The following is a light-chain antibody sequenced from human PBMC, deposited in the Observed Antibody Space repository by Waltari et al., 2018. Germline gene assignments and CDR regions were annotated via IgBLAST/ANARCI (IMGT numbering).Light chain of an antibody. J-gene: IGLJ2*01. V-gene: IGLV1-44*01. CDR2: SNN. CDR1: RSNIGPNT. Sequence: QSVLTQPPSASGTPGQGVTISCSGSRSNIGPNTVNWYQQLPGTAPKVLMNSNNQRPSGVPDRFSGSKSGTSASLAVSGLQSEDEGDYYCATWDDSLNGVVFGGGTKLTVL. CDR3: ATWDDSLNGVV.